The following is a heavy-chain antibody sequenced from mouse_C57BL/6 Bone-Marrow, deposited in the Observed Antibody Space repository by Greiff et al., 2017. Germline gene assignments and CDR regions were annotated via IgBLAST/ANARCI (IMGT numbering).Heavy chain of an antibody. CDR2: IHPNSGST. J-gene: IGHJ4*01. Sequence: QVQLQQPGAELVKPGASVKLSCKASGYTFTSYWMHWVKQRPGQGLEWIGMIHPNSGSTNYNEKFKSKATLTVDKSSSTAYMQLSSLTSEDSAVYYCARFEELRYYSAMDYWGQGTSVTVSS. CDR1: GYTFTSYW. V-gene: IGHV1-64*01. CDR3: ARFEELRYYSAMDY.